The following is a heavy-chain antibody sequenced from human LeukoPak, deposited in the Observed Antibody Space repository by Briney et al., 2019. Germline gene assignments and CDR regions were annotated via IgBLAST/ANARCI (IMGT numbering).Heavy chain of an antibody. CDR1: GGSISSSSYY. Sequence: PSETLSLTCTVSGGSISSSSYYWGWIRQPPGKGLEWIVSIYYSGSTYDNPSLKSRVTISVNTSKNHFSLKLSSVTAADTAVYYCARQDVVVVTPFDYWGQGTLVTVSS. CDR2: IYYSGST. D-gene: IGHD3-22*01. CDR3: ARQDVVVVTPFDY. J-gene: IGHJ4*02. V-gene: IGHV4-39*01.